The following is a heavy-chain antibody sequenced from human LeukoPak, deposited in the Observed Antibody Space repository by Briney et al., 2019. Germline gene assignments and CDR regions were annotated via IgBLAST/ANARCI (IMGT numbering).Heavy chain of an antibody. CDR3: AKGGGGDYFYYYYMDV. CDR1: GFTFNNYN. V-gene: IGHV3-23*01. CDR2: ISGSGGST. D-gene: IGHD2-21*02. Sequence: GGSLRLSCAAPGFTFNNYNMSWVRQAPGKGLEWVSGISGSGGSTYNADSVKGRFTISRDNSKNTLYLQMNSLRAEDTAVYYCAKGGGGDYFYYYYMDVWGKGTTVTVSS. J-gene: IGHJ6*03.